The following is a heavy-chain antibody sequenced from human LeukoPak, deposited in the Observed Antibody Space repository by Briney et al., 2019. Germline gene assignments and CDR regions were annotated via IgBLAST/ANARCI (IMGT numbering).Heavy chain of an antibody. V-gene: IGHV1-18*01. J-gene: IGHJ3*02. Sequence: ASVKVSCKASGYTFTSYGISWVRQAPGQGLEWMGWISGHNGNTNYAQKLQGRATMTTDTSTSTAYMELRSLRSDDTAVYYCARPILRYRPSYDAFDIWGQGTMVTVSS. CDR2: ISGHNGNT. CDR3: ARPILRYRPSYDAFDI. D-gene: IGHD2-15*01. CDR1: GYTFTSYG.